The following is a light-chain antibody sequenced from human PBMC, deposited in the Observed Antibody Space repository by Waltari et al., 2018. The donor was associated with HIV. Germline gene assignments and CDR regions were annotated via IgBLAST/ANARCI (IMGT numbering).Light chain of an antibody. CDR1: SSDVGGYNY. J-gene: IGLJ2*01. CDR2: DVS. CDR3: TSYTSNNTVI. V-gene: IGLV2-14*03. Sequence: QSALTQPASVYGPPVQSTTFPCTGTSSDVGGYNYGSWYQQHPGKVPKLMIYDVSNRPSGVSNRFSGSKSGNTASLTISGLQAEDEADYYCTSYTSNNTVIFGGGTKLTVL.